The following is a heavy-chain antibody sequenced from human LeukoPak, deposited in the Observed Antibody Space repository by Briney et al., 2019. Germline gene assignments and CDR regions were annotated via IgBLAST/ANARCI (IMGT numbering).Heavy chain of an antibody. V-gene: IGHV3-23*01. J-gene: IGHJ4*02. CDR2: TSGSGGST. CDR3: AKMGPDIVVVPVAIKHRYFDY. Sequence: PGGSLRLSCAASGFTFSSYAMSWVRQAPGKGLEWVSATSGSGGSTYYADSVKGRFTISRDNSKNTLYLQKNSLRAEDTAVYYCAKMGPDIVVVPVAIKHRYFDYWGQGTLVTVSS. D-gene: IGHD2-2*02. CDR1: GFTFSSYA.